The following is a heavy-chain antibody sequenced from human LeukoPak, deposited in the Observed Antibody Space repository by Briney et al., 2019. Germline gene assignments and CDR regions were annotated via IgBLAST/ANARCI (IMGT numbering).Heavy chain of an antibody. CDR3: ARGGVAAAGNDY. CDR1: GGSISGYY. J-gene: IGHJ4*02. V-gene: IGHV4-59*12. CDR2: ISYTGIA. D-gene: IGHD6-13*01. Sequence: SETLSLTCTVSGGSISGYYWSWIRQPPGKGLEWIGYISYTGIANYNPSLKSRVTISVDTSKNQFSLKLSSVTAADTAVYYCARGGVAAAGNDYWGQGTLVTVSS.